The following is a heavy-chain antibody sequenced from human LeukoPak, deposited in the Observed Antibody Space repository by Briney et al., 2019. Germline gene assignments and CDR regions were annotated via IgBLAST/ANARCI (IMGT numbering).Heavy chain of an antibody. Sequence: ASVKVSCKASGYTFTGYYMHWVRQAPGQGLEWMGWINPHSGGTNYAQKFQGRVTMTRDTSISTAYMELSRLRSDDTAVYYCARDILGSWYFDLWGRGTLVTVSS. D-gene: IGHD7-27*01. CDR1: GYTFTGYY. J-gene: IGHJ2*01. CDR3: ARDILGSWYFDL. CDR2: INPHSGGT. V-gene: IGHV1-2*02.